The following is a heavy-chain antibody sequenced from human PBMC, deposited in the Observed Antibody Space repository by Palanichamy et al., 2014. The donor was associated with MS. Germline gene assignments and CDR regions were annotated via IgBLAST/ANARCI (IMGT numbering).Heavy chain of an antibody. CDR2: ISYDGNNK. Sequence: QVHLVESGGGVVQPGRSLRLSCAASGFILNNHGMDWVRQAPGKGLEWVANISYDGNNKYYADSVKGRFTISRDHSKNTLYLQMNSLRPEDTAVYYCATMYDVWSAYWGSMDVWGNGTTVTVSS. D-gene: IGHD3-3*01. CDR3: ATMYDVWSAYWGSMDV. J-gene: IGHJ6*03. V-gene: IGHV3-30-3*01. CDR1: GFILNNHG.